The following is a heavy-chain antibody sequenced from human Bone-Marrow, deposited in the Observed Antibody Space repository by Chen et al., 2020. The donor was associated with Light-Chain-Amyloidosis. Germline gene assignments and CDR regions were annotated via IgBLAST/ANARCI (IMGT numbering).Heavy chain of an antibody. Sequence: VRQMESGGGLVKPGRTLRLASQASGYSFSNARLTWVRPAPGKGLEWPGRIKSESDGGTTAFATSVQGRFGISRDQTRNTVYLQMSSLNSDDTAMYYCASDGGLVVVEAAVWGQGTQVTVSS. CDR2: IKSESDGGTT. CDR3: ASDGGLVVVEAAV. V-gene: IGHV3-15*01. J-gene: IGHJ1*01. CDR1: GYSFSNAR. D-gene: IGHD2-21*01.